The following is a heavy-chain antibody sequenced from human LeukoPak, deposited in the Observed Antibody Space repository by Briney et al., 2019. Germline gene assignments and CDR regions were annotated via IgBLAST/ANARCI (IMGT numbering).Heavy chain of an antibody. J-gene: IGHJ4*02. V-gene: IGHV1-2*02. CDR3: AREFPGSSGYSLPI. CDR2: INPNTGGT. CDR1: GYTFTSYG. Sequence: ASVKVSCKASGYTFTSYGISWVRQAPGQGLEWMGWINPNTGGTNYAQKFQGRVTMTNDTSISTAYMDLSRLRSDDTAVYYCAREFPGSSGYSLPIWGRGTLVIVSS. D-gene: IGHD3-22*01.